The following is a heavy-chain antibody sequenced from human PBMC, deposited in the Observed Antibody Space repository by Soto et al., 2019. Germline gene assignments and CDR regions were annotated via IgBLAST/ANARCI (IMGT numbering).Heavy chain of an antibody. CDR1: GGTFSSYA. V-gene: IGHV1-69*13. J-gene: IGHJ5*02. Sequence: SVKVSCKASGGTFSSYAISWVRQAPGQGLEWMGGIIPIFGKANYAQKFQGRVTITADESTSTAYMELSSLRSEDTAVYDCARFGPIVATTSPGGWFDPWGQGTLVTVSS. CDR2: IIPIFGKA. CDR3: ARFGPIVATTSPGGWFDP. D-gene: IGHD5-12*01.